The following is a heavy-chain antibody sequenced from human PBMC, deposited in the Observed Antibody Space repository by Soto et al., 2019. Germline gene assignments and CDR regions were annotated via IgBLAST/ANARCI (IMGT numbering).Heavy chain of an antibody. Sequence: GGSLRLSCAASGFPFSSYWMSWVRQAPGKGLEWVANIKPDGSGKYYVDSVKGRFTISRDNAKTSLYLQMNSLRAEDTALYYCVRGGYFFNDWGQGTLVTVSS. CDR3: VRGGYFFND. D-gene: IGHD3-22*01. V-gene: IGHV3-7*01. CDR2: IKPDGSGK. J-gene: IGHJ4*02. CDR1: GFPFSSYW.